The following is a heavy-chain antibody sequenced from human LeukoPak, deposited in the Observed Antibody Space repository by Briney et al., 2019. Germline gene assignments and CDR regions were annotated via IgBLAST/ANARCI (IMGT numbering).Heavy chain of an antibody. J-gene: IGHJ6*02. CDR3: ARDFRITAAGTGYYYGMDV. Sequence: DSVKVSCKASGYTFTGYYMHWVRQAHGQGIEWMGWINPNIGGTNYAKKFQGRVTMTRDTSISTAYMEQRRLRSDDTAVYYCARDFRITAAGTGYYYGMDVWGQGTTVTVSS. CDR2: INPNIGGT. V-gene: IGHV1-2*02. CDR1: GYTFTGYY. D-gene: IGHD6-13*01.